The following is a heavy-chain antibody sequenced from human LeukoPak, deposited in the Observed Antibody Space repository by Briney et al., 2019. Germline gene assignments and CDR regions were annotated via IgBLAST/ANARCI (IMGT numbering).Heavy chain of an antibody. CDR3: ARAGYYYDSTYYFDY. CDR1: GGSISSYY. V-gene: IGHV4-4*07. Sequence: SETLSLTCTVSGGSISSYYWSWIRQPAGKGLEWIGRIYTSGSTNYNPSLKGRVTMSVDTSKNQFSLKLSSVTAADTAVYYCARAGYYYDSTYYFDYWGQGTLVTVSS. J-gene: IGHJ4*02. CDR2: IYTSGST. D-gene: IGHD3-22*01.